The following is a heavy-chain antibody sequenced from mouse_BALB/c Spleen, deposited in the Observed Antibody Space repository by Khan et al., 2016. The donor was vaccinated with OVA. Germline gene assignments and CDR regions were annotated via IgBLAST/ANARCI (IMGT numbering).Heavy chain of an antibody. J-gene: IGHJ3*01. Sequence: QIQLVQSGPELKKPGETVKISCKASGYTFTDYSMHWVKQAPGKGLKWMGWINTETGEPTYADDFKGRFAFSLETSASTAYLQINNRKNEDTATYFSARNFLYYYGSSPFAYWGQGTLVTVSA. CDR1: GYTFTDYS. CDR2: INTETGEP. D-gene: IGHD1-1*01. CDR3: ARNFLYYYGSSPFAY. V-gene: IGHV9-2-1*01.